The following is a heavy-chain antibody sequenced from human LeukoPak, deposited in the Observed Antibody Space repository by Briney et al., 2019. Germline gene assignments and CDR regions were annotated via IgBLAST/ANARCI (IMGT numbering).Heavy chain of an antibody. CDR3: ARVRWLQFVTVDY. Sequence: GGSLRLSCAASGFTFSSYWMSWVRQAPGKGLEWVANIKQDGSEKYYVDSVKGRFTISRDNSKNTLYLQMNSLRAEDTAVYYCARVRWLQFVTVDYWGQGTLVTVSS. CDR2: IKQDGSEK. CDR1: GFTFSSYW. D-gene: IGHD5-24*01. J-gene: IGHJ4*02. V-gene: IGHV3-7*04.